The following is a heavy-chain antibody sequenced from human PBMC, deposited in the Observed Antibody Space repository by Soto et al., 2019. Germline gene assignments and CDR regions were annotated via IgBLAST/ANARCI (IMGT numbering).Heavy chain of an antibody. CDR2: TYYRSKWYH. Sequence: SQTLSLTCAISGDSVSSNSAAWNWIRQSPSRGLEWLGRTYYRSKWYHDFAVSVQSRITVTPDTSKNQFSLQLNSVTPEDTAVYYCARALSSVAWLVRYDAFDFWGQGTMVTVSS. CDR1: GDSVSSNSAA. CDR3: ARALSSVAWLVRYDAFDF. D-gene: IGHD6-19*01. V-gene: IGHV6-1*01. J-gene: IGHJ3*01.